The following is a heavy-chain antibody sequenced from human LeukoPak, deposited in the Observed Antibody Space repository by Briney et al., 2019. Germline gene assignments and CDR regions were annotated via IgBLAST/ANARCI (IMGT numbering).Heavy chain of an antibody. CDR3: AKLAGGGYDSSGYYFGSFDY. D-gene: IGHD3-22*01. V-gene: IGHV1-2*06. J-gene: IGHJ4*02. Sequence: ASVKVSCKASGYTFTGYYMHWVRQAPGQGLEWMGRINPNSGGTNYAQKFQGRVTMTRDTSISTAYMELSRLRSDDAAVYYCAKLAGGGYDSSGYYFGSFDYWGQGTLVTVSS. CDR1: GYTFTGYY. CDR2: INPNSGGT.